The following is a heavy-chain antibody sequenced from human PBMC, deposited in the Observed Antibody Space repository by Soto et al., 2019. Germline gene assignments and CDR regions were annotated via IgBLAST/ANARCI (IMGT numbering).Heavy chain of an antibody. CDR1: GFTFSSYG. J-gene: IGHJ4*02. CDR3: AKEMATTAFDY. D-gene: IGHD5-12*01. CDR2: IWYDGSNK. V-gene: IGHV3-33*06. Sequence: HPGGSLRLSCAASGFTFSSYGMHWVRQAPGKGLEWVAVIWYDGSNKYYADSVKGRFTISRDNSKNTLYLQMNSLRAEDTAVYYCAKEMATTAFDYWGQGTLVTVSS.